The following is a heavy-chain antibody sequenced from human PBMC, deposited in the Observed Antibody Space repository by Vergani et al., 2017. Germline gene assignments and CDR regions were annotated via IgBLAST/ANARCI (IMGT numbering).Heavy chain of an antibody. D-gene: IGHD3-10*01. J-gene: IGHJ6*02. CDR2: IYSGGST. CDR3: ARDRRALLTYYYGSGSPYYGMDV. V-gene: IGHV3-66*01. Sequence: EVQLLESGGGLVQPGGSLRLSCAASGFTFSSYAMSWVRQAPGKGLEWVSVIYSGGSTYYADSVKGRFTISRDNSKNTLYLQMNSLRAEDTAVYYCARDRRALLTYYYGSGSPYYGMDVWGQGP. CDR1: GFTFSSYA.